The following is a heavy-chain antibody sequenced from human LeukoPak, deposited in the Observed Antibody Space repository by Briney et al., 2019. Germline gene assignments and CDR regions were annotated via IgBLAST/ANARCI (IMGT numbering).Heavy chain of an antibody. CDR1: GGSISSSSYY. D-gene: IGHD3-9*01. CDR3: ARQPPFVLRSFDWLPFEDY. V-gene: IGHV4-39*01. Sequence: SETLSLTCTVSGGSISSSSYYWGWIRQPPGKGLEWIGSIYYSGSTYYNPSLKSRVTISVDTSKNQFSLKLSSVTAADTAVYYCARQPPFVLRSFDWLPFEDYWGQGTLVTVSS. J-gene: IGHJ4*02. CDR2: IYYSGST.